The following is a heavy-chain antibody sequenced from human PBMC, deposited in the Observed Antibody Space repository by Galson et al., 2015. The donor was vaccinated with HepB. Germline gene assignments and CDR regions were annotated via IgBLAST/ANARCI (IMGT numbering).Heavy chain of an antibody. CDR2: ISGSGGST. CDR1: GFTFSSYA. CDR3: AKNHYLRGSIDY. V-gene: IGHV3-23*01. D-gene: IGHD1-26*01. J-gene: IGHJ4*02. Sequence: SLRLSCAASGFTFSSYAMSWVRQAPGKGLEWVSAISGSGGSTYYADSVKGRFTISRDNSKNTLYLQMNSLRAEDTAVYYCAKNHYLRGSIDYWGQGTLVTVSS.